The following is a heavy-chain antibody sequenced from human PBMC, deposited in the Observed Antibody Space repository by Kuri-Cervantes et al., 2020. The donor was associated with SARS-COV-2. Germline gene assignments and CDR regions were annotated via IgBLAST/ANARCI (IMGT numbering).Heavy chain of an antibody. Sequence: GESLKISCAASGFTFSSYWMSWVRQAPGKGLEWVANIKQDGSEKYYVDSVKGRFTISRDNSKNTLYLQMNSLRAEDTAVYYCARAFVVVVAAWRTGMDVWGQGTTVTVSS. D-gene: IGHD2-15*01. CDR2: IKQDGSEK. CDR3: ARAFVVVVAAWRTGMDV. V-gene: IGHV3-7*02. J-gene: IGHJ6*02. CDR1: GFTFSSYW.